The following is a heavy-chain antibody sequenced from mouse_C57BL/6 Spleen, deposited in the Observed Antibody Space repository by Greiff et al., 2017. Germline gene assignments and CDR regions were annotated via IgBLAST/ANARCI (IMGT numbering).Heavy chain of an antibody. Sequence: EVQVVESEGGLVQPGSSMKLSCTASGFTFSDYYMAWVRQVPEKGLEWVANINYDGSSTYYLDSLKSRFIISRDNAKNILYLQMSSLKSEDTATYYCARGYSNYFYYFDYWGQGTTLTVSS. J-gene: IGHJ2*01. CDR3: ARGYSNYFYYFDY. D-gene: IGHD2-5*01. CDR2: INYDGSST. CDR1: GFTFSDYY. V-gene: IGHV5-16*01.